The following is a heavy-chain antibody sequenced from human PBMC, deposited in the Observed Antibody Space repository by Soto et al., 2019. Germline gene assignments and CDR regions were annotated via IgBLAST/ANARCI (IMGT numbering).Heavy chain of an antibody. V-gene: IGHV3-23*01. CDR1: GFTFGSYP. Sequence: GGSLRLSCAASGFTFGSYPMTWVRQAPGKGLEWVSSISSGSDTIFYADSVKGRFTISRDNSRSTLYLQMSRLRAEDMAIYYCARILYSSQRDGVDVWGQGTTVTVSS. CDR3: ARILYSSQRDGVDV. J-gene: IGHJ6*02. CDR2: ISSGSDTI. D-gene: IGHD2-8*01.